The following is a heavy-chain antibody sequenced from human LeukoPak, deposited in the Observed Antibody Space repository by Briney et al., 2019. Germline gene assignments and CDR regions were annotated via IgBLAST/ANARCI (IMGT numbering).Heavy chain of an antibody. Sequence: GGSLRLSCAASGFTFSIYAMSWVRQAPGEGLEWVSGISCSATNTYYADSVKGRFTISRDNAKNSLYLQMNSLRAEDTALYYCAKDLGYCSSTSCYAGFDYWGQGTLVTVSS. J-gene: IGHJ4*02. CDR1: GFTFSIYA. V-gene: IGHV3-23*01. CDR3: AKDLGYCSSTSCYAGFDY. CDR2: ISCSATNT. D-gene: IGHD2-2*01.